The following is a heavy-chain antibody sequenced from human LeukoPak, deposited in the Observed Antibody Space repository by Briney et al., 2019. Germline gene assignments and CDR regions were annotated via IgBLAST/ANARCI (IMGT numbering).Heavy chain of an antibody. CDR2: ISANGGRT. CDR3: TTWAFYHGLDV. CDR1: GFTLDAYE. V-gene: IGHV3-43*02. J-gene: IGHJ6*02. D-gene: IGHD2/OR15-2a*01. Sequence: SGGSLRLSCVASGFTLDAYEMHWVRQARGKGPEWVSLISANGGRTSYADSVKGRFTISRGNSKNSLYLQMTSLRAEDSALYYCTTWAFYHGLDVWGQGTTVTVSS.